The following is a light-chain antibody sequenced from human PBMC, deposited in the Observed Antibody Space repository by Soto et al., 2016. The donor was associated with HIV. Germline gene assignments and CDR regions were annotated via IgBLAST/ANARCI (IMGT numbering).Light chain of an antibody. Sequence: DIQMTQSPPFLSASVGDTVNITCRASQSIARWLAWYQMKPAKAPGLLMYKTSLSQSGVPSRFSGSASGTEFTLTITSLQPEDIGTYYCQKYNGVVTFGGGTKVEI. CDR1: QSIARW. CDR3: QKYNGVVT. V-gene: IGKV1-5*03. CDR2: KTS. J-gene: IGKJ4*01.